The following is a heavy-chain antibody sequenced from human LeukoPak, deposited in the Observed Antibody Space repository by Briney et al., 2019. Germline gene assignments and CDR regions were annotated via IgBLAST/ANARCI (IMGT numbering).Heavy chain of an antibody. D-gene: IGHD1-1*01. V-gene: IGHV4-39*01. Sequence: SETLSLTCEVSGGSITSSPYWWSWIRQPPEKGLEWVGTIYYSGNTFYHPSLASRVTISADMSKNQVSLRLTSVTAADTAVYYCARRAYGTGLDFWGQGTVVTVSS. CDR3: ARRAYGTGLDF. CDR1: GGSITSSPYW. J-gene: IGHJ4*02. CDR2: IYYSGNT.